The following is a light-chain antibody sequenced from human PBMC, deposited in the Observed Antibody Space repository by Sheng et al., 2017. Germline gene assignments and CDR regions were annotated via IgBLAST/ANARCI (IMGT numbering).Light chain of an antibody. CDR1: QSVNTY. Sequence: EIVLTQSPATLSLSPGERANFSCRASQSVNTYLAWYQQKPGQAPRLLIYDASNRATGIPARFSGSGSGTDFTLTISSLEPEDCAVYYCQQYGSSPYSFGQGTKLEIK. CDR2: DAS. CDR3: QQYGSSPYS. V-gene: IGKV3-11*01. J-gene: IGKJ2*01.